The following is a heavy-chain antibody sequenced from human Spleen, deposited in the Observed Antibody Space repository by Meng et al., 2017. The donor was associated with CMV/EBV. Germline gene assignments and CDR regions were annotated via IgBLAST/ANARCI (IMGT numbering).Heavy chain of an antibody. D-gene: IGHD2-2*01. V-gene: IGHV1-8*01. Sequence: ASVKVSCKASGYTFTSYDINWVRRATGQGLEWMGWMNPNSGNTGYAQKFQGRVTMTRNTSISTAYMELSSLRSEDTAVYYCARGPQHQLQLNWFDPWGQGTLVTVSS. CDR1: GYTFTSYD. CDR2: MNPNSGNT. J-gene: IGHJ5*02. CDR3: ARGPQHQLQLNWFDP.